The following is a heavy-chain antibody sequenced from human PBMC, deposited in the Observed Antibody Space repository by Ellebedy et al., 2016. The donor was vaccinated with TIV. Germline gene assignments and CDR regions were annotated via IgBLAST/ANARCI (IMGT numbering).Heavy chain of an antibody. CDR3: ASGRWLPLPGC. J-gene: IGHJ4*02. CDR2: IHYTGST. V-gene: IGHV4-59*01. CDR1: GGSISGFY. D-gene: IGHD5-24*01. Sequence: MPSETLSLTCTVSGGSISGFYWSWIRQPPGKGLEWIGYIHYTGSTNYNPSLKSRVTISVDTSKNHFSLKLSSVTAADTAVYYCASGRWLPLPGCWGQGTLVTVSS.